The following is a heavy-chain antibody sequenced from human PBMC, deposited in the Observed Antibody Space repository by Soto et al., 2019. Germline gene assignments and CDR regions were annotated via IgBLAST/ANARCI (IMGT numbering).Heavy chain of an antibody. Sequence: EVQLVESGGGLVKPGGSLRLSCAASGFTFSSYSMNWVRQAPGKGLEWVSTISSSSSYIYYADSVKGRFTISRDNAKNSLYLQMNSLRAEDTAVYYCARDQGDGYNYLDYWGQGTLVTVSS. J-gene: IGHJ4*02. D-gene: IGHD5-12*01. CDR2: ISSSSSYI. V-gene: IGHV3-21*01. CDR1: GFTFSSYS. CDR3: ARDQGDGYNYLDY.